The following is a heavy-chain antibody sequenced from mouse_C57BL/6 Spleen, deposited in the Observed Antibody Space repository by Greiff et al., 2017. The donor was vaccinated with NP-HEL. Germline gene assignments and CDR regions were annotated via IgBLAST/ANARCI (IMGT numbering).Heavy chain of an antibody. D-gene: IGHD1-1*01. CDR1: GYTFTSYW. CDR2: INPSNGGT. J-gene: IGHJ4*01. CDR3: ARWGYGSSPYYAMDY. V-gene: IGHV1-53*01. Sequence: QVQLQQPGTELVKPGASVKLSCKASGYTFTSYWMHWVKQRPGQGLEWIGNINPSNGGTNYNEKFKSKATLTVDKSSSTAYMQLSSLTSEDSAVYYCARWGYGSSPYYAMDYWGQGTSVTVSS.